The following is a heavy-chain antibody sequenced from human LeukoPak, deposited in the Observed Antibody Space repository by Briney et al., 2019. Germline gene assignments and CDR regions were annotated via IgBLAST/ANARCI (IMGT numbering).Heavy chain of an antibody. Sequence: NASETLSLTCTVSGGSISSYYWSWIRQPAGKGLEWIGRIYSSGSTNYHPSLKSRVTMSGAPSKNQFSLKLSYVTAADTAVYYCARVGSSVVAVAKTHPTLLYYYYMDVWGKGTTVTVSS. D-gene: IGHD6-19*01. CDR1: GGSISSYY. CDR2: IYSSGST. CDR3: ARVGSSVVAVAKTHPTLLYYYYMDV. V-gene: IGHV4-4*07. J-gene: IGHJ6*03.